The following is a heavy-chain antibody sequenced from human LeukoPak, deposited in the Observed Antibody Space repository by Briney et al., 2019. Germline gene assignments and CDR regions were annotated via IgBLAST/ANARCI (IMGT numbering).Heavy chain of an antibody. V-gene: IGHV3-23*01. CDR3: AKDLPDYGDYIEGY. CDR1: GFTFSSFG. D-gene: IGHD4-17*01. J-gene: IGHJ4*02. Sequence: GGSLRLSCAASGFTFSSFGMSWVRQAPGKGLEWVSTISGSGGIIDYADSVKGRFTFSRDNPRNMVYLQMNSLRAEDTAVYYCAKDLPDYGDYIEGYWGQGTLVTVSS. CDR2: ISGSGGII.